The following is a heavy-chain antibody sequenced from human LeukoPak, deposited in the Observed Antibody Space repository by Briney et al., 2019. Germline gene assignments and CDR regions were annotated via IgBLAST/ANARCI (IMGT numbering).Heavy chain of an antibody. J-gene: IGHJ4*02. CDR1: GGSISSGDYY. CDR2: IYYSGST. V-gene: IGHV4-30-4*08. Sequence: PSETLSLTCTVSGGSISSGDYYWSWIRQPPGKGLEWIGYIYYSGSTYYNPSLKSRVTISVDTSKNQFSLKLSSVTAADTAVYYCASRRSSWYRGGYFDYWGQGTLVTVSS. CDR3: ASRRSSWYRGGYFDY. D-gene: IGHD6-13*01.